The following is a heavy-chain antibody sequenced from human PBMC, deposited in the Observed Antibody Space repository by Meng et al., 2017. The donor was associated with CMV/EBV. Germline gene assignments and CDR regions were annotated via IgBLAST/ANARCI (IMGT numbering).Heavy chain of an antibody. V-gene: IGHV5-51*01. CDR3: ARIPGVYDFWSGPQGGWFDP. J-gene: IGHJ5*02. Sequence: GGSLRLSCKGSGYSFTSYWIGWVRQMPGKGLEWMGIIYPGDSDTRYSPSFQGQVTISADKSISTAYLQWSSLKASDTAMYYCARIPGVYDFWSGPQGGWFDPWGQGTLVTVSS. CDR2: IYPGDSDT. D-gene: IGHD3-3*01. CDR1: GYSFTSYW.